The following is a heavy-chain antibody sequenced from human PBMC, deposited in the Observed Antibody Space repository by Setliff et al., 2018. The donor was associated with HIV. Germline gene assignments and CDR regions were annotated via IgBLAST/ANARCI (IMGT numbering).Heavy chain of an antibody. V-gene: IGHV4-39*01. CDR3: ARRDGYSYGFYFDY. CDR2: IYASGST. J-gene: IGHJ4*02. Sequence: SETLSLTCTVSGGSISRSTYYWGWTRQPPGKGLEGIGTIYASGSTYYLPSPKSRLTISVDTTKNQFSLKLSSVTAADTAVYYCARRDGYSYGFYFDYWGQGTLVTVSS. D-gene: IGHD5-18*01. CDR1: GGSISRSTYY.